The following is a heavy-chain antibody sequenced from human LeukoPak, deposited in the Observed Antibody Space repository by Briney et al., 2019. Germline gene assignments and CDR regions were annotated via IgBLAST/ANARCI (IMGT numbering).Heavy chain of an antibody. CDR1: GFTFSSYW. J-gene: IGHJ4*02. CDR3: AGSSGYYPSGNDY. D-gene: IGHD3-22*01. CDR2: IKQDGSQK. V-gene: IGHV3-7*03. Sequence: GGSLRLSCAASGFTFSSYWMSWVRQAPGKGLEWVANIKQDGSQKNYVDSVKGRFTISRDNSKNTLYLQMNSLRAEDTAVYYCAGSSGYYPSGNDYWGQGTLVTVSS.